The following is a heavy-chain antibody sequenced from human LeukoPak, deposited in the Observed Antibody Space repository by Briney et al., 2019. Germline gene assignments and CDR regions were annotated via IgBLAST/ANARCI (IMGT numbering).Heavy chain of an antibody. CDR3: ASPSGWGPDAFDI. CDR2: IIPIFGTA. Sequence: SVKVSCKASGGTFSSYAISWVRQAPGQGLEWMGGIIPIFGTANYAQKFQGRVTITADKSTSTAYMELSSLRSEDTAVYYCASPSGWGPDAFDIWGQGTMVTVSS. J-gene: IGHJ3*02. CDR1: GGTFSSYA. D-gene: IGHD6-19*01. V-gene: IGHV1-69*06.